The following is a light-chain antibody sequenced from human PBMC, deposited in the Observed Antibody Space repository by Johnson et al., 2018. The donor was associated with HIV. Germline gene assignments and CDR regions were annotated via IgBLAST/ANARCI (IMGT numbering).Light chain of an antibody. CDR2: DNN. CDR1: VSNIESYF. V-gene: IGLV1-51*01. Sequence: QSALTQPPSVSAAPGQTVNISCSGNVSNIESYFVSWYQQLPGAAPTLLIYDNNKRPSGIPDRFSGSKSGTSATLGITGLQTGDEADYYCGTWDDRLGVFVFASETKVTVL. CDR3: GTWDDRLGVFV. J-gene: IGLJ1*01.